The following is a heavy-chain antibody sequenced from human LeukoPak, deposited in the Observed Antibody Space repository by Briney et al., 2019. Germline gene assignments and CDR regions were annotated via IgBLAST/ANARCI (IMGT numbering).Heavy chain of an antibody. CDR3: ARGYCSSTSCYTIDAFDI. Sequence: SETLSLTCTVSGGSISSYYWSWIRQPPGKGLEWIGYIYYSGSTNYNPSLKSRVTISVDTSKNQFSLNLSSVTAADTAVYYCARGYCSSTSCYTIDAFDIWGQGTMVTVSS. CDR1: GGSISSYY. J-gene: IGHJ3*02. V-gene: IGHV4-59*01. D-gene: IGHD2-2*02. CDR2: IYYSGST.